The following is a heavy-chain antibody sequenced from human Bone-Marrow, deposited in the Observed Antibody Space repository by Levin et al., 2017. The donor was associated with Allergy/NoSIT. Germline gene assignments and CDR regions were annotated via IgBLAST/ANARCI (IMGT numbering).Heavy chain of an antibody. V-gene: IGHV3-30*18. D-gene: IGHD2/OR15-2a*01. CDR3: AKAPGSMGPHFEN. Sequence: GGSLRLSCAASGFTFSYHGMHWVRQAPGKGLEWVAGISYDGTKTYYVESVRGRFAISRDNSKNTLYLQMNSLRDEDTALYYCAKAPGSMGPHFENWGQGTLVTVSS. CDR1: GFTFSYHG. CDR2: ISYDGTKT. J-gene: IGHJ4*02.